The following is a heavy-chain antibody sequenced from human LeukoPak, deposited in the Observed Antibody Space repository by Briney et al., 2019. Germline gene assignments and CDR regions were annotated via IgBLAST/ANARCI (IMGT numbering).Heavy chain of an antibody. J-gene: IGHJ5*02. Sequence: ASVKVSCKTSGYSFTDYYIHWVRRAPGQGLEWMGWINPKSGRTSSARKFQDRVTMTRDPSISTVYMDMAWLTSDDTAIYFCARADFVDAGPYLIGPWGQGTLVTVSS. CDR1: GYSFTDYY. CDR3: ARADFVDAGPYLIGP. D-gene: IGHD3-3*01. CDR2: INPKSGRT. V-gene: IGHV1-2*02.